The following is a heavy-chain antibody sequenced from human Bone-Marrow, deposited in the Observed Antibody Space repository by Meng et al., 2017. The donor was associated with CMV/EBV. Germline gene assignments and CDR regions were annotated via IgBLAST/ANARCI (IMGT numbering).Heavy chain of an antibody. CDR1: GYTFTSYD. D-gene: IGHD3-3*01. CDR2: MNPNSGNT. J-gene: IGHJ4*02. Sequence: ASVKVSCKASGYTFTSYDINWVRQATGQGLEWMGWMNPNSGNTGYAQKFQGRVTMTRNTSISTAYMELSRLRSEDTAVYYCARGPQSYYDFWSGYSTVYYFDYWGQGTLVTVSS. CDR3: ARGPQSYYDFWSGYSTVYYFDY. V-gene: IGHV1-8*01.